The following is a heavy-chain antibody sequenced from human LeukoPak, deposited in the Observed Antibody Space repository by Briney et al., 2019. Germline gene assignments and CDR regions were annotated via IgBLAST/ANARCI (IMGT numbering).Heavy chain of an antibody. J-gene: IGHJ4*02. CDR2: INHNGNVN. CDR1: GFTFSSYW. D-gene: IGHD3-9*01. CDR3: AKHSSYDILTAYYFDY. Sequence: PGGSLRLSCAASGFTFSSYWMNWARQAPGEGLEWVASINHNGNVNYYVDSVKGRFTISRDNSKNTLYLQMNSLRAEDTAVYYCAKHSSYDILTAYYFDYWGQGTLVTVSS. V-gene: IGHV3-7*03.